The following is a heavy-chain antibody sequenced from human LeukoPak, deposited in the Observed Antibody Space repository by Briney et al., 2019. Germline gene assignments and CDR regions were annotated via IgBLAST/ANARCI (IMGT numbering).Heavy chain of an antibody. Sequence: PSETLSLTCTVSGGSISSYYWSWIRQPPGKGLEWIGYIYYSGSTNYNPSLKSRVTISVDTSKNQFSLKLSSVTAADTAVYYCARRLRRAAAGIGAFDIWGQGTMVTVSS. J-gene: IGHJ3*02. V-gene: IGHV4-59*12. CDR3: ARRLRRAAAGIGAFDI. CDR2: IYYSGST. D-gene: IGHD6-13*01. CDR1: GGSISSYY.